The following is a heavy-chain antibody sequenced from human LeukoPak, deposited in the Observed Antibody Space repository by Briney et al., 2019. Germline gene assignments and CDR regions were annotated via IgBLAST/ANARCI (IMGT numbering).Heavy chain of an antibody. CDR2: IYHSGST. J-gene: IGHJ4*02. CDR3: ARDIRPRIYSGGGRSYYDILTGYSIGNYFDY. V-gene: IGHV4-38-2*02. CDR1: GGSISSYY. D-gene: IGHD3-9*01. Sequence: PSETLSLTCTVSGGSISSYYWGWIRQPPGKGLEWIGSIYHSGSTYYNPSLKSRVTISVDTSKNQFSLKLSSVTAADTAVYYCARDIRPRIYSGGGRSYYDILTGYSIGNYFDYWGQGTLVTVSS.